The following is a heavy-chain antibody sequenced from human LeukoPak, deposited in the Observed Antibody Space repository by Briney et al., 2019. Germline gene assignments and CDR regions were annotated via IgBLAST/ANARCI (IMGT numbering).Heavy chain of an antibody. V-gene: IGHV4-4*07. CDR2: IHTTGST. J-gene: IGHJ4*02. D-gene: IGHD2-15*01. Sequence: SETLSLTCSVSIGFTTFDYWKWIRHPAGKAPEWIGRIHTTGSTNYNPSLKGRLTMTLDKSKKQFSLKVTSMTGAGTALHYWAREGGNRHFDSWGEGTLVTVSS. CDR1: IGFTTFDY. CDR3: AREGGNRHFDS.